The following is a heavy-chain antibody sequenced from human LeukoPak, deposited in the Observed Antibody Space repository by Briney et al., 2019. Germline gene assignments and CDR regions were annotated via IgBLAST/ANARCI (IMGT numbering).Heavy chain of an antibody. CDR1: GYTFTSNY. CDR2: IYPRDGST. V-gene: IGHV1-46*01. J-gene: IGHJ4*02. Sequence: ASVKVSCKTSGYTFTSNYIHWVRQAPGQGLEWMGMIYPRDGSTSYAQKFQGRVTVTRDTSTSTVHMELSGLRSEDTAVYYCARDQEGFDYWGQGTLVTVSS. CDR3: ARDQEGFDY.